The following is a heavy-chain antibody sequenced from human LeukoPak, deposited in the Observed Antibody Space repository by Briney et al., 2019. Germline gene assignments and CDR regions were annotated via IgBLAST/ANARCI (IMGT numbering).Heavy chain of an antibody. J-gene: IGHJ4*02. Sequence: AASVKVSCKAFGYVFTSYYIHWVRQAPGQGLEWMGIINPSVGGTTYARKFQGRVTMTRETSTSTVYMELSSLRSEDTAVYYCARHGSGRYYPAEGRVDYWGQGTLVTVSS. CDR3: ARHGSGRYYPAEGRVDY. V-gene: IGHV1-46*03. CDR1: GYVFTSYY. D-gene: IGHD3-10*01. CDR2: INPSVGGT.